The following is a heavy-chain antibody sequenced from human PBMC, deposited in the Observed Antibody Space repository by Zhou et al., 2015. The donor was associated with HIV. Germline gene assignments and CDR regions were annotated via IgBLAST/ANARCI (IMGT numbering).Heavy chain of an antibody. CDR1: GGTFSNYA. J-gene: IGHJ3*02. D-gene: IGHD3-22*01. Sequence: QVVLVQSGAEVKKPGSSVKVSCEASGGTFSNYAVSWVRQAPGQGLEWMGAIIPMFGTVRYAQKFQGRVTLTADRSTNTAYMEMRSLRSEDTAVYYCARSSADYEYAFEIWGQGTKVIVSS. CDR3: ARSSADYEYAFEI. V-gene: IGHV1-69*06. CDR2: IIPMFGTV.